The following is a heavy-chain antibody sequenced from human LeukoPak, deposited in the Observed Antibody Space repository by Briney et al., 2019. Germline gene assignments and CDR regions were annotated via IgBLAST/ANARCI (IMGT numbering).Heavy chain of an antibody. J-gene: IGHJ4*02. D-gene: IGHD3-9*01. CDR1: GFTFGSYA. Sequence: PGGSLRLSCAASGFTFGSYAMSWVRQAPGKGLEWVSIISGSGGSTYYADSVRGRFTISRDYSKNTVYLQMNSLRAEDTAVYYCAKDRIVTGPKFDYWGQGTLVTVSS. CDR3: AKDRIVTGPKFDY. V-gene: IGHV3-23*01. CDR2: ISGSGGST.